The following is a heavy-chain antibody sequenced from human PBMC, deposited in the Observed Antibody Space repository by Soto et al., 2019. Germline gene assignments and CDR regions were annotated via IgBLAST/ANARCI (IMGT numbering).Heavy chain of an antibody. Sequence: SETLSLTCTVSGGSISSYYWSWIRQPPGKGLEWIGYIYYSGSTNYNPSLKSRVTISVDTSKNQFSLKLSSVTAADTAVYYCARYESYSGSFRIFGYWGQGALVTSPQ. D-gene: IGHD1-26*01. J-gene: IGHJ4*02. CDR2: IYYSGST. CDR3: ARYESYSGSFRIFGY. CDR1: GGSISSYY. V-gene: IGHV4-59*01.